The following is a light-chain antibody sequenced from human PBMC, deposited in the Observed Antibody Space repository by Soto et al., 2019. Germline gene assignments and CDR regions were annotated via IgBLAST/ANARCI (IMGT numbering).Light chain of an antibody. CDR3: GTWDSSLSAGV. J-gene: IGLJ2*01. V-gene: IGLV1-51*02. Sequence: QSVLTQPPSVSAAPGQKVTISCSGSSSNIGNGYVSWYQQLPGTAPKLLIHENNKRPSGIPDRFSGSKSGTSATLGITGLQTGDEADYFCGTWDSSLSAGVFGGGTQLTVL. CDR2: ENN. CDR1: SSNIGNGY.